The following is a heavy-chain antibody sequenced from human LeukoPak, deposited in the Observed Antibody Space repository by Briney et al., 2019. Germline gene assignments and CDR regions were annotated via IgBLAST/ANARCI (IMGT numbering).Heavy chain of an antibody. J-gene: IGHJ4*02. Sequence: PGGSLRLSCTASGLTFSTYALSWVRQSPGKGLEWLSVISATGGTTYYADSVRGRFTISRDNSKNTLYLQMNSLRAEDTAVYYCATCRDGYNLLDYWGQGTLVTVSS. CDR1: GLTFSTYA. CDR3: ATCRDGYNLLDY. CDR2: ISATGGTT. V-gene: IGHV3-23*01. D-gene: IGHD5-24*01.